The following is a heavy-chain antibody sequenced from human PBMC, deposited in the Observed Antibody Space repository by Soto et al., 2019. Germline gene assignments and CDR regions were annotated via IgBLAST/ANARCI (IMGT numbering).Heavy chain of an antibody. V-gene: IGHV3-21*01. CDR2: ISSSSDYI. D-gene: IGHD4-4*01. CDR1: GFTFGSYS. J-gene: IGHJ5*01. Sequence: EVQLVESGGGLVKPGGSLRLSCAASGFTFGSYSLHWVRQAPGKGLDWVSSISSSSDYIYYADSVKGRFTISRDNAKNSVYLQVKSLRVDDTGVYYCARGPLYSGGFDSWGRGTLVTVSS. CDR3: ARGPLYSGGFDS.